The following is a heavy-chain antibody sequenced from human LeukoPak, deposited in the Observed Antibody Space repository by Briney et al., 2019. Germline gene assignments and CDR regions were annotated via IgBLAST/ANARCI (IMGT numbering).Heavy chain of an antibody. CDR2: IKQDGSEK. V-gene: IGHV3-7*04. CDR3: ARVGYGGYGGYDY. D-gene: IGHD5-12*01. CDR1: GFTFSNAW. J-gene: IGHJ4*02. Sequence: GGSLRLSCAASGFTFSNAWMSWVRQAPGKGLEWVANIKQDGSEKYYVDSVKGRFTISRDNAKNSLYLQMNSLRAEDTAVYYCARVGYGGYGGYDYWGQGTLVTVSS.